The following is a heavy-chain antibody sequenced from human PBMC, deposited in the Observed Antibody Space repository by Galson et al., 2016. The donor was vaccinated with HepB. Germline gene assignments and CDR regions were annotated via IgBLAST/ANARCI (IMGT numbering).Heavy chain of an antibody. V-gene: IGHV1-3*01. D-gene: IGHD1-26*01. J-gene: IGHJ5*02. CDR2: INGGNGNT. CDR3: ARGVTEATFWFDP. Sequence: SCKASGYTFTSRVVHWARQAPGQRLEWMGWINGGNGNTDYSQKVQGRVTFTRDTSASTAYMELSSLTSEDTAVYYCARGVTEATFWFDPWGQGTLVTVSS. CDR1: GYTFTSRV.